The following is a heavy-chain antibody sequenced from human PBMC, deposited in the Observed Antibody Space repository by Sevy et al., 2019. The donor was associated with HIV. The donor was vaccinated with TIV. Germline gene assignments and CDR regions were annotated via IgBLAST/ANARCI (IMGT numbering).Heavy chain of an antibody. Sequence: GGSLRLSCAASAFTFSNAWMSWVRQAPGKGLEWVGRIKTKTEGGTRDYAAPVKGRFTILRDDSRNTLYLQINSLKTEDTAVYYCTRDTVTTYYWGQGTLVTVSS. V-gene: IGHV3-15*01. CDR3: TRDTVTTYY. CDR1: AFTFSNAW. CDR2: IKTKTEGGTR. D-gene: IGHD4-17*01. J-gene: IGHJ4*02.